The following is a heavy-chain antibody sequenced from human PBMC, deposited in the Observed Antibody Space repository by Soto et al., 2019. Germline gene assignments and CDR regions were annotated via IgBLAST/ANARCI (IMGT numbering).Heavy chain of an antibody. J-gene: IGHJ5*02. D-gene: IGHD2-2*01. Sequence: ASLKVSCKASGYTFSDYGRTWVRRAPGQPLEWLGWISLYSDGTNYAQKFQGRVSMTTDTSTTTAYMELRSLRSDDTAVYYCARVVPGAEAWFGPWGQGTLVTVSS. CDR2: ISLYSDGT. CDR1: GYTFSDYG. CDR3: ARVVPGAEAWFGP. V-gene: IGHV1-18*01.